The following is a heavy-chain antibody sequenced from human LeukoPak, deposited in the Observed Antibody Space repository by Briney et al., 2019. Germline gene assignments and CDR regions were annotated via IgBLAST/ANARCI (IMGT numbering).Heavy chain of an antibody. CDR2: ISSSSSYI. J-gene: IGHJ4*02. CDR3: ASRIVGTPDYFDY. V-gene: IGHV3-21*01. Sequence: GGSLRLSCAASGFTFSSYGMNWVRQAPGKGLEWVSFISSSSSYIYYADSVKGRFTISRDNAKNSLYLQLNSLRVEDTAVYYCASRIVGTPDYFDYWGQGTLVTVSS. D-gene: IGHD1-26*01. CDR1: GFTFSSYG.